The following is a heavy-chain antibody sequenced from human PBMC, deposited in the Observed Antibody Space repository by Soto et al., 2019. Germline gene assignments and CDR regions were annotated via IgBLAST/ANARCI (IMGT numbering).Heavy chain of an antibody. D-gene: IGHD3-3*01. CDR3: TRRGGGGSGVFIIDWLDP. CDR1: GGSLYSSNW. V-gene: IGHV4-4*02. CDR2: IHHSGST. Sequence: SETLSLTCDVSGGSLYSSNWWTWVRHTPGKGLELIGEIHHSGSTNYDPSLKSRVTISAEKYKNQFFLNLASVTAADTAMYYCTRRGGGGSGVFIIDWLDPWGQGTHVTLSS. J-gene: IGHJ5*02.